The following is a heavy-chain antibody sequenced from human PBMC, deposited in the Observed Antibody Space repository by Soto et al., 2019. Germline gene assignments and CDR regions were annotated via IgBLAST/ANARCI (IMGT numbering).Heavy chain of an antibody. V-gene: IGHV1-46*01. J-gene: IGHJ4*02. CDR1: GYTFTNSY. D-gene: IGHD6-13*01. CDR2: LNPNGGST. Sequence: QVQLVQSGAEVKKPGASVKVSCKASGYTFTNSYIHWVRQAPGQGLEWMALLNPNGGSTNYAQNFQGRVTVTRDTSTSTVYMELTRLTSADPAVYYCARNLAAGDYWGQGTLVTVSS. CDR3: ARNLAAGDY.